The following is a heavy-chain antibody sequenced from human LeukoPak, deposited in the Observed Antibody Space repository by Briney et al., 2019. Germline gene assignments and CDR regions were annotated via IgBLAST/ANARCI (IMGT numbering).Heavy chain of an antibody. CDR1: RFTFSSYS. CDR3: ARALISIYPTNDY. D-gene: IGHD3-3*02. CDR2: ISSGSRYM. Sequence: GGSLRLSCAASRFTFSSYSMNWVRQAPGKGLEWVSSISSGSRYMYDADSAKGRFTISGDNAKNSLYLQMNSLRAEDTAVYYCARALISIYPTNDYGGKGPLVTVSS. V-gene: IGHV3-21*01. J-gene: IGHJ4*02.